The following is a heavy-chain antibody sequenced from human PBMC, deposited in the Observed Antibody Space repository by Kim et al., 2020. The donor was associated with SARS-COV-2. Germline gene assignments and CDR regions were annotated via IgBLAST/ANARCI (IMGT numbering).Heavy chain of an antibody. D-gene: IGHD1-26*01. CDR1: GYSFTSYW. J-gene: IGHJ3*02. CDR3: ATFPEGGGSYKKGYDAFDI. V-gene: IGHV5-51*01. CDR2: IYPGDSDT. Sequence: GESLKISCKGSGYSFTSYWIGWVRQMPGKGLEWMGIIYPGDSDTRYSPSFQGQVTISADKSISTAYLQWSSLKASDTAMYYCATFPEGGGSYKKGYDAFDIWGQGTMVTVSS.